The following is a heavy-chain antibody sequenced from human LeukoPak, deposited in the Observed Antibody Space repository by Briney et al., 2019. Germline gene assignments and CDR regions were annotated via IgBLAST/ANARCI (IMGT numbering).Heavy chain of an antibody. CDR1: GYTFTGHY. CDR3: ARADCSSTSCYSGGYWFDP. Sequence: ASAKVSCKASGYTFTGHYTHWVRQAPRQGLEWMGWINPNSGGTNYAQKFQGRVTMTRDTSISTAYMELSRLRSDDTAVYYCARADCSSTSCYSGGYWFDPWGQGTLVTVSS. V-gene: IGHV1-2*02. D-gene: IGHD2-2*01. CDR2: INPNSGGT. J-gene: IGHJ5*02.